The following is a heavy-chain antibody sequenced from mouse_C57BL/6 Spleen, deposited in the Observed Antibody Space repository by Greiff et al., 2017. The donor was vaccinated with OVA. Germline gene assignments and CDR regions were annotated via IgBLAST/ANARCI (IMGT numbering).Heavy chain of an antibody. CDR3: AREAYYGSRGYFDV. D-gene: IGHD1-1*01. CDR2: IYPGDGDT. CDR1: GYAFSSSW. J-gene: IGHJ1*03. V-gene: IGHV1-82*01. Sequence: QVQLQQSGPELVKPGASVKISCKASGYAFSSSWMNWVKQRPGKGLEWIGRIYPGDGDTNYNGKFKGKATLTADKSSSTAYMQLSSLTSEDSAVYFCAREAYYGSRGYFDVWGTGTTVTVSS.